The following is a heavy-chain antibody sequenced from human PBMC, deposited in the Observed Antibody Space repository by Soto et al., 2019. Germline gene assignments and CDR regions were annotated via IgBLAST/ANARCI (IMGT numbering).Heavy chain of an antibody. V-gene: IGHV1-18*01. Sequence: ASVKVSCKASGYTFTCYGISWVRQAPGQGLEWMGWISAYNGNTNYAQKLQGRVTMTTDTSTSTAYMELRSLRSDDTAVYYCARGKHDYDILTGYPRFVAFAIWGQGTMVTVSS. CDR2: ISAYNGNT. D-gene: IGHD3-9*01. CDR1: GYTFTCYG. CDR3: ARGKHDYDILTGYPRFVAFAI. J-gene: IGHJ3*02.